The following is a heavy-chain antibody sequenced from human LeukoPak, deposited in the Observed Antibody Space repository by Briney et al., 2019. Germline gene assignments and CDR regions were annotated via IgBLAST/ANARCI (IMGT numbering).Heavy chain of an antibody. CDR2: TYSGGRT. J-gene: IGHJ6*03. CDR3: ARVYYGSGSLHYYYYYMDV. V-gene: IGHV3-53*01. Sequence: GGSLRLSCAASGFTFSTNYITWVRQAPGKGLEWVSVTYSGGRTYYADSVKGRFTISRDNSKNALNLQMHNLRAEDTAVYYCARVYYGSGSLHYYYYYMDVWGKGTTVTISS. D-gene: IGHD3-10*01. CDR1: GFTFSTNY.